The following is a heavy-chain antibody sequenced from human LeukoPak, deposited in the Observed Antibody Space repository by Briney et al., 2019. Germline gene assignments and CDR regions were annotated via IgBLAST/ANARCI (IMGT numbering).Heavy chain of an antibody. CDR1: GFTFDDYA. J-gene: IGHJ4*02. CDR2: ISWNSGSI. CDR3: ARDQRSYYYNY. Sequence: GGSLRLSCAASGFTFDDYAMHWVWQAPGKGLEWVSGISWNSGSIGYADSVKGRFTISRDNAKNSLYLQMNSLRAEDTAVYYCARDQRSYYYNYWGQGTLVTVSS. D-gene: IGHD3-10*01. V-gene: IGHV3-9*01.